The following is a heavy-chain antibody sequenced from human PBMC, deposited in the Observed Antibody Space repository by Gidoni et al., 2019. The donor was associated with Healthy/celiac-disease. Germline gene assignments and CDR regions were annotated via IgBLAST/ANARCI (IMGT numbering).Heavy chain of an antibody. V-gene: IGHV3-48*03. J-gene: IGHJ6*02. CDR3: AARGDYGDHYYYGMDV. Sequence: EVQLVESGGGLVQPGGSLRLSCAASGFTFSSYEMNWVRQAPGKGLEWVSYISSSGSTIYYADSVKGRFTISRDNAKNSLYLQMNSLRAEDTAVYYCAARGDYGDHYYYGMDVWGQGTTVTVSS. CDR1: GFTFSSYE. D-gene: IGHD4-17*01. CDR2: ISSSGSTI.